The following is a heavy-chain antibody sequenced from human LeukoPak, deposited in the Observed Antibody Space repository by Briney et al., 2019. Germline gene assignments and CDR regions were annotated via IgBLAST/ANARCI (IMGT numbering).Heavy chain of an antibody. D-gene: IGHD2-15*01. V-gene: IGHV4-34*01. CDR1: GGSFSGYY. J-gene: IGHJ5*02. CDR3: ARGLTAYCSGGSCYDNWFDP. CDR2: INHSGST. Sequence: PSETLSLTCAVYGGSFSGYYWSWIRQPPGKGLEWIGEINHSGSTNSNPSLKSRVTLSVDTSKNQFSLKRNSVTAADTAVYYCARGLTAYCSGGSCYDNWFDPWGQGTLVTVSS.